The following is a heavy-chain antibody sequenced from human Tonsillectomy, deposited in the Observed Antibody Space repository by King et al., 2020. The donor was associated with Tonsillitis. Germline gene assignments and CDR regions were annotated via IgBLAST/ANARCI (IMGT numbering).Heavy chain of an antibody. Sequence: VQLVESGGGVVQPGRSLRLSCAASGFTFSNSGMHWVRQAPGKGLEWVAVISYDGSNEYYADSVKGRFIISRDNSKNTVYLQMNSLRPEDTAVYMCAKFQAPFDYWGQGTLVTVSS. V-gene: IGHV3-30*18. CDR3: AKFQAPFDY. CDR2: ISYDGSNE. CDR1: GFTFSNSG. J-gene: IGHJ4*02.